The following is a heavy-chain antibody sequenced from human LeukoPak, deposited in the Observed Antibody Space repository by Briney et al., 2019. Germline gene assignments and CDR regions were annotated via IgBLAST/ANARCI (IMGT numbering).Heavy chain of an antibody. Sequence: SETLSLTCAVYGGSFSGCYWSWIRQPPGKGLEWFGEIKHSGSTNYNPSLKSRVTIPVDTTKNQFSLKLSSVTAADTAVYYCARGASFWSGYYTGLFDYWGQGTLVTVSS. V-gene: IGHV4-34*01. CDR1: GGSFSGCY. CDR2: IKHSGST. CDR3: ARGASFWSGYYTGLFDY. D-gene: IGHD3-3*01. J-gene: IGHJ4*02.